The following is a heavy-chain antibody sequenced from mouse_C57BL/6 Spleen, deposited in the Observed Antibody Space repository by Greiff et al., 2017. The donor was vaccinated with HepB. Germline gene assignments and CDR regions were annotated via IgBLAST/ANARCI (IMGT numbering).Heavy chain of an antibody. V-gene: IGHV1-80*01. Sequence: VKLQESGAELVKPGASVKISCRASGYAFSSYWMNWVKQRPGKGLEWIGQIYPGDGDTNYNGKFKGKATLTADKSSSTAYMQLSSLTSEDSAVYFCARSFGNWGMDYWGQGTSVTVSS. J-gene: IGHJ4*01. D-gene: IGHD2-1*01. CDR3: ARSFGNWGMDY. CDR1: GYAFSSYW. CDR2: IYPGDGDT.